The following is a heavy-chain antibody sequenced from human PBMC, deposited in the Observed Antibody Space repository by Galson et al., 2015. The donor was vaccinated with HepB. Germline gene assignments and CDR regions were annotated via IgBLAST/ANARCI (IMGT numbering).Heavy chain of an antibody. CDR2: ISSNGGST. Sequence: LRLSCAASGFTFSSYAMHWVRPAPGKGLEYVSAISSNGGSTYYADSVKGRFTISRDNSKNTLYLQMSSLRAEDTAVYYCVKGTYSSSSAGYYFDYWGQGTLVTVSS. V-gene: IGHV3-64D*06. CDR3: VKGTYSSSSAGYYFDY. D-gene: IGHD6-13*01. J-gene: IGHJ4*02. CDR1: GFTFSSYA.